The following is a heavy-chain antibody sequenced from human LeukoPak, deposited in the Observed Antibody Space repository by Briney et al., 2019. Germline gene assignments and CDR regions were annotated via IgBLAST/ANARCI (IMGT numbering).Heavy chain of an antibody. CDR3: ARASLLYGSGNYLVDD. CDR2: MNPNSDNT. J-gene: IGHJ4*02. D-gene: IGHD3-10*01. V-gene: IGHV1-8*01. CDR1: GYTFTNYD. Sequence: GASVKVSCKASGYTFTNYDIDWVRQATGQGLEWMGWMNPNSDNTGYAQKFQGRVTMTRYTSISTAYMELSSLTSEDTAVYYCARASLLYGSGNYLVDDWGQGTLVTVSS.